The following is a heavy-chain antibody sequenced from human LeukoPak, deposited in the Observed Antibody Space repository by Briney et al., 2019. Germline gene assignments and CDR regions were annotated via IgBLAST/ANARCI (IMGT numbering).Heavy chain of an antibody. D-gene: IGHD6-19*01. CDR3: ARDEAVAVDY. J-gene: IGHJ4*02. CDR2: IYHSGST. V-gene: IGHV4-38-2*02. Sequence: SETLSLTCAVSGYSISSGYYWSWIRQPPGKGLEWIGSIYHSGSTYYNPSLKSRVTISVDTSKNQFSLKLSSVTAADTAVYYCARDEAVAVDYWGQGTLVTVSS. CDR1: GYSISSGYY.